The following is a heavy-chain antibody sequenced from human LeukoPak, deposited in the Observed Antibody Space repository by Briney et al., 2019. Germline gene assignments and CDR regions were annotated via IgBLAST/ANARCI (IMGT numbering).Heavy chain of an antibody. CDR2: ISWNSGSK. J-gene: IGHJ4*02. CDR3: ARRSDKSGYFDY. CDR1: GFTFDDYA. D-gene: IGHD1-26*01. Sequence: GGSLRLSCAASGFTFDDYAMHWVRQAPGKGLEWVSGISWNSGSKGYADSVKGRFTISRDNAKNSLYLQMNSLRAEDMALYYCARRSDKSGYFDYWGQGTLVTVSS. V-gene: IGHV3-9*03.